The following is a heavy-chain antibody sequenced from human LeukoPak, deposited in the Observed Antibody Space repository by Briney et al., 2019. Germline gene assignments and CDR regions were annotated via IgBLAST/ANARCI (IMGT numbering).Heavy chain of an antibody. CDR1: GFTFSSYS. J-gene: IGHJ4*02. Sequence: GGSLRLSCAASGFTFSSYSMNWVRQAPGKGLEWVSYISSSSSTIYYADSVKGRFTISRDNAKNPLYLQMNSLRAEDTAVYYCARDTAGSYGNFDYWGQGTLVTVSS. D-gene: IGHD2-2*01. V-gene: IGHV3-48*01. CDR2: ISSSSSTI. CDR3: ARDTAGSYGNFDY.